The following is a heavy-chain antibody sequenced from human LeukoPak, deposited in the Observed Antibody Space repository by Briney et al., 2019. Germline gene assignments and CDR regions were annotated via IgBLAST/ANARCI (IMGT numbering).Heavy chain of an antibody. J-gene: IGHJ4*02. CDR2: IYYSGTP. V-gene: IGHV4-59*01. D-gene: IGHD3-9*01. CDR3: ARDRYFGY. CDR1: GGSMSNYY. Sequence: SETLSLTCTVSGGSMSNYYWSWIRQPPGKGLEWLASIYYSGTPTYNPSLKSRATISVDTSKNQFSLKVRSVTAADTAVYYCARDRYFGYWGQGTMVTVSS.